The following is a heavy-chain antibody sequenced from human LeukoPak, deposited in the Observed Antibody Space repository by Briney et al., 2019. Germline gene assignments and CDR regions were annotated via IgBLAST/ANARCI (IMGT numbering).Heavy chain of an antibody. Sequence: PSETLSLTCTVSGGSISSYYWSWIRQSPGKGLEWIGEIYHSGSTNYNPSLKSRVTISVDKSKNQFSLKLSSVTAADTAVYYCARAPSIAVAGPFDYWGQGTLVTVSS. CDR1: GGSISSYY. V-gene: IGHV4-59*12. D-gene: IGHD6-19*01. J-gene: IGHJ4*02. CDR2: IYHSGST. CDR3: ARAPSIAVAGPFDY.